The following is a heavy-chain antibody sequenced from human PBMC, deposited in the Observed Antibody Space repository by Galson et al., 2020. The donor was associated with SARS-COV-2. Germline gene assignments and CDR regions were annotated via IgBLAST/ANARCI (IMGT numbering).Heavy chain of an antibody. J-gene: IGHJ6*02. D-gene: IGHD4-17*01. CDR1: GFTFSSYG. CDR2: ISYDGSNK. Sequence: GGSLRLSCAASGFTFSSYGMHWVRQAPGKGLEWVAVISYDGSNKFYGDSVKGRFTISRDNSKNTLYLQMNSLRAEDTAVYYCAKDQRDYGDHPTRIYYYYGMDGWGQGTTVTVSS. V-gene: IGHV3-30*18. CDR3: AKDQRDYGDHPTRIYYYYGMDG.